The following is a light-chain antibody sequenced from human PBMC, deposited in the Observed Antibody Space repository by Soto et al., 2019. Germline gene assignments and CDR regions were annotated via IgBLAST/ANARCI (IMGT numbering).Light chain of an antibody. CDR1: QSISTR. Sequence: DIQMTQAPSTLSASVGDRVTITCRPSQSISTRLAWYQQKPGKAPNLLMYKASSLESGVPSRFSGSGSGTEFTLTISSLRPDDFANYYCQQYNSYPLTFGGGTKV. J-gene: IGKJ4*01. V-gene: IGKV1-5*03. CDR3: QQYNSYPLT. CDR2: KAS.